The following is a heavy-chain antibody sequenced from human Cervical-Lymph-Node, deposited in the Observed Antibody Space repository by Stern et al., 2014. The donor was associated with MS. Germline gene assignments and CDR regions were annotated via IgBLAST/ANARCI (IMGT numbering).Heavy chain of an antibody. J-gene: IGHJ4*02. CDR3: ARDINGGRGYL. CDR1: GGVFSTYT. D-gene: IGHD7-27*01. Sequence: QVQLVQSGAEVKKPGSSVKVSCKALGGVFSTYTLAWVRQAPGQGLEWMGWIVPAFDTKTYAQRFLGRVTLTADESTSTAYMELSSLRSEDTAIYYCARDINGGRGYLWGQGTLVTVSS. V-gene: IGHV1-69*01. CDR2: IVPAFDTK.